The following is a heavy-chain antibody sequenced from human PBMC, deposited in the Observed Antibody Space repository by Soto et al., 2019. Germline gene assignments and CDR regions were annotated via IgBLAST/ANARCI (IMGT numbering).Heavy chain of an antibody. CDR3: ARDSGLSPDLYSGSYYGGDY. D-gene: IGHD1-26*01. CDR1: GGTFSSYA. CDR2: IIPIFGTA. J-gene: IGHJ4*02. Sequence: GASVKVSCKASGGTFSSYAISWVRQAPGQGLEWMGGIIPIFGTANYAQKFQGRVTITADESTSTAHMELSSLRSEDTAVYYCARDSGLSPDLYSGSYYGGDYWGQGTLVTVSS. V-gene: IGHV1-69*13.